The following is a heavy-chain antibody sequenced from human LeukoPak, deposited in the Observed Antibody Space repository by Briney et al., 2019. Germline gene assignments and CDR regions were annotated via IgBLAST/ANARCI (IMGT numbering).Heavy chain of an antibody. Sequence: SVKVSCKASGGTFSSYAISWVRQAPGQGLEWMGRIIPILGIANYAQKFQGRVTITADKSTSTAYMELSSLRSEDTAVYYCAVIEADYVWGSYRQWANWFDPWGQGTLVTVSS. V-gene: IGHV1-69*04. D-gene: IGHD3-16*02. CDR1: GGTFSSYA. CDR2: IIPILGIA. J-gene: IGHJ5*02. CDR3: AVIEADYVWGSYRQWANWFDP.